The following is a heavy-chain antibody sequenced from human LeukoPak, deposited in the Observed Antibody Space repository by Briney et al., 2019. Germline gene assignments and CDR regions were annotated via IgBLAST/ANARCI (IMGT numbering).Heavy chain of an antibody. Sequence: GESLKTSCKGSGYSFDMYWTGWVRQMPGKGLEWMGIIYPGDSQTAYSPSFQGQVTVSADKSISTAYLQWRSLKASDTAIYYCGRIRGYDFWSRGAFDIWGQGTMVTVSS. CDR1: GYSFDMYW. J-gene: IGHJ3*02. D-gene: IGHD3-3*01. V-gene: IGHV5-51*01. CDR3: GRIRGYDFWSRGAFDI. CDR2: IYPGDSQT.